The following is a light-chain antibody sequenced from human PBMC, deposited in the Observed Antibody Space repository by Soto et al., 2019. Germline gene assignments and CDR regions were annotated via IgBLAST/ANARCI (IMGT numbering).Light chain of an antibody. V-gene: IGKV1-39*01. CDR3: QQSSSTSFT. CDR2: AAS. J-gene: IGKJ3*01. CDR1: QSISSY. Sequence: DIQMTQSPSSLSASVGDRVTITCRASQSISSYLNWYQQKPGKAPKLLIYAASSLQSAVPSRFSGSGSGTDFTLTISSLQPEDFATYYCQQSSSTSFTFGPGTKVDIK.